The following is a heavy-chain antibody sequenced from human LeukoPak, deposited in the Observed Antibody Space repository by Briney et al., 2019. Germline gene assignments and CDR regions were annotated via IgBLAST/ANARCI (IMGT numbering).Heavy chain of an antibody. J-gene: IGHJ3*02. V-gene: IGHV3-30*02. Sequence: QPGGSLRLSCAASGFTFSSYGMHWVRQAPGKGLEWVAFIRYDGSNKYYADSVKGRFTISRDNSKNTLYLQVNSLRVEDTAVYYCAREGGTNRDALDIWGQGTMVTVPS. CDR3: AREGGTNRDALDI. CDR2: IRYDGSNK. D-gene: IGHD1-7*01. CDR1: GFTFSSYG.